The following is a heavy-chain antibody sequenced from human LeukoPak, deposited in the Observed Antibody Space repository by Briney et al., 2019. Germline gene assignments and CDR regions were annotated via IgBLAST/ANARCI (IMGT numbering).Heavy chain of an antibody. CDR2: IIPIFGTA. D-gene: IGHD1-26*01. CDR3: ARDGEVGATTVHY. J-gene: IGHJ4*02. CDR1: GGTFSSYA. V-gene: IGHV1-69*13. Sequence: ASVKVSCKASGGTFSSYAISWVRQAPGQGLEWMGGIIPIFGTANYAQKFQGRVTITADESTSTAYMELSGLRSEDTAVYYCARDGEVGATTVHYWGQGTLVTVSS.